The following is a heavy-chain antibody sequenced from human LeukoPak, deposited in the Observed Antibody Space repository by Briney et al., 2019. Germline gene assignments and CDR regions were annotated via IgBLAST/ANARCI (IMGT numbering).Heavy chain of an antibody. CDR3: ASSSSSWYHSPFDY. Sequence: GESLKISCKGSGYSFTSYWIGWVRQMPGKGLERMGIIYPGDSDSRYSPSFQGQVTISADKSISTAYLQWNNLKASDTAMYYCASSSSSWYHSPFDYWGQGTLVTVSS. D-gene: IGHD6-13*01. CDR2: IYPGDSDS. CDR1: GYSFTSYW. V-gene: IGHV5-51*01. J-gene: IGHJ4*02.